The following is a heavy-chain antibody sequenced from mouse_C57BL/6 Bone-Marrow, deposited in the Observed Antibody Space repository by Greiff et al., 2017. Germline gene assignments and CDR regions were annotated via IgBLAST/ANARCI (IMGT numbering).Heavy chain of an antibody. Sequence: EVKLMESGGGLVKPGGSLKLSCAASGFTFSSYAMSWVRQTPEKRLEWVATISDGGSYTYYPDNVKGRFTISRDNAKNNLYLQMSHLKSEDTAMYYCARLWLDWYFDVWGTGTTVTVSS. CDR2: ISDGGSYT. V-gene: IGHV5-4*03. J-gene: IGHJ1*03. D-gene: IGHD2-2*01. CDR3: ARLWLDWYFDV. CDR1: GFTFSSYA.